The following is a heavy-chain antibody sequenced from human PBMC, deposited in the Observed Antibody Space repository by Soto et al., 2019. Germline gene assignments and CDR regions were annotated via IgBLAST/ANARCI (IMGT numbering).Heavy chain of an antibody. Sequence: SETLSLTCTVSGGSISSSSYYWGWIRQPPGKGLEWIGSIYYSGSTYYNPSLKSRVTISVDTSKNQFSLKLSSVTAADTAVYYCASSLRGATTPKFQHWGQGTLVTVSS. J-gene: IGHJ1*01. D-gene: IGHD5-12*01. CDR2: IYYSGST. V-gene: IGHV4-39*01. CDR1: GGSISSSSYY. CDR3: ASSLRGATTPKFQH.